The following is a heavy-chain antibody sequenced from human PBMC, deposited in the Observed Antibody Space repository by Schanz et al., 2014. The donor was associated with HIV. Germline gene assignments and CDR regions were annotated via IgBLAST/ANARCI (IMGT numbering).Heavy chain of an antibody. J-gene: IGHJ4*02. V-gene: IGHV3-23*01. Sequence: EVQLLESGGGLVQPGGSLRLSCAASGFAFSNYAMSWVRQAPGKGLEWVSAISESGGSTYYADSVNGRFTISRDNSKNTLYLQMTTLRIDDTAVYYCAKPEYDSRGSSQSHFDYWGQGTLVTVSS. CDR1: GFAFSNYA. CDR3: AKPEYDSRGSSQSHFDY. CDR2: ISESGGST. D-gene: IGHD3-22*01.